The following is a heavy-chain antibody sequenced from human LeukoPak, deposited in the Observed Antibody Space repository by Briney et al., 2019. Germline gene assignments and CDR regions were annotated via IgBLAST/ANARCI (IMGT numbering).Heavy chain of an antibody. J-gene: IGHJ4*02. D-gene: IGHD3-16*02. CDR1: GGSISSSSYY. V-gene: IGHV4-39*01. CDR2: IYYSGST. Sequence: WETLSLACTVSGGSISSSSYYWGWIRQPPGKGLEWIGSIYYSGSTYYNPSLKSRVTISVDTSKNQFSLKLSSVTAADTAVYYCARHPLGITFGGVIVSNYFDYWGQGTLVTVSS. CDR3: ARHPLGITFGGVIVSNYFDY.